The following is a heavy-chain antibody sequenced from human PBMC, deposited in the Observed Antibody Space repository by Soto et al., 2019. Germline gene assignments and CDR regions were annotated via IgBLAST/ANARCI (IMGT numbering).Heavy chain of an antibody. CDR3: ARGSYEGSSCYDIDV. J-gene: IGHJ4*02. D-gene: IGHD3-22*01. V-gene: IGHV4-39*01. Sequence: LHLQESGPGLVKPSETLSLTCTVFGDSIRNRNYYWGWIRQPPGKGLEWIVSRYDDGSTFYNPSLKGRVRVSIDTSKNQFSLTMTSVTAADKAVYYCARGSYEGSSCYDIDVWGQGNMVTVSS. CDR1: GDSIRNRNYY. CDR2: RYDDGST.